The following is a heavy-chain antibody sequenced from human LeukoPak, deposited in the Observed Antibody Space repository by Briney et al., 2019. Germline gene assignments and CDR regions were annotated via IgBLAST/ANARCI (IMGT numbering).Heavy chain of an antibody. CDR2: IRSKAYGGTT. CDR1: GFTFGDYA. D-gene: IGHD2-8*01. J-gene: IGHJ4*02. V-gene: IGHV3-49*04. CDR3: TRANGAAYFDY. Sequence: GGSLRLSCTASGFTFGDYAMSWVRQAPGKGLEWVGFIRSKAYGGTTEYAASVKGRFTISRDDSKSIAYLQMNSLKTEDTAVYYCTRANGAAYFDYWGQGTLVTVSS.